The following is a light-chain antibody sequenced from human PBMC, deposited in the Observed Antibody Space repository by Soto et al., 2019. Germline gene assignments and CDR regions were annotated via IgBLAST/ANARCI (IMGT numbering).Light chain of an antibody. Sequence: LTQPPSVSGSPGQSVAISFTGTSSDVGSYNRVSWYQQPPGAAPKLMIYEVSNRPSGVPDRFSGSKSGNTASLTISGLQAEDEADYYCNSYTGSSTYVFGTGTKVTVL. J-gene: IGLJ1*01. V-gene: IGLV2-18*02. CDR1: SSDVGSYNR. CDR2: EVS. CDR3: NSYTGSSTYV.